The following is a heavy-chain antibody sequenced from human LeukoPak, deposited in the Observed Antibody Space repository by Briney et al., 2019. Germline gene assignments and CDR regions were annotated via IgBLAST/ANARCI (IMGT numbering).Heavy chain of an antibody. J-gene: IGHJ5*02. CDR3: ARDRPTPSRFDP. D-gene: IGHD4-23*01. V-gene: IGHV1-46*01. CDR1: GYTFTSYY. Sequence: ASVKVSCKASGYTFTSYYMHWVRQAPGQGLEWMGIINPSDGSTSYAQKFQGRVTMTEDTSTDTAYMELSSLRSEDTAVYYCARDRPTPSRFDPWGQGTLVTVSS. CDR2: INPSDGST.